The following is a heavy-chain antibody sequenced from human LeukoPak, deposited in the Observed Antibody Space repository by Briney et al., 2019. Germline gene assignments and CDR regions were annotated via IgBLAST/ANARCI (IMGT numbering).Heavy chain of an antibody. Sequence: GGSLRLSCAASGFTFSSYAMHWVRQAPGKGLEYVSAISSNGGSTYYANSVKGRFTISRDNSKNTLYLQMGSLRAEDMAVYYCARVLGEASLDYWGQGTLVTVSS. CDR1: GFTFSSYA. V-gene: IGHV3-64*01. J-gene: IGHJ4*02. CDR3: ARVLGEASLDY. CDR2: ISSNGGST.